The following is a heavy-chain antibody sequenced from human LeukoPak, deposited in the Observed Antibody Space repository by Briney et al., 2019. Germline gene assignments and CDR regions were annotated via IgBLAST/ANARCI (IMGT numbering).Heavy chain of an antibody. CDR3: ARWNVEMATTIDY. D-gene: IGHD5-24*01. Sequence: SETLSLTCAVSAASISNYYWSWIRQASGKGLEWIGYISTSGSTNYNPSLKSRVSISLDTSKNRFSLNLSSVTAADTAVYYCARWNVEMATTIDYWGQGTLVTVSS. CDR2: ISTSGST. J-gene: IGHJ4*02. CDR1: AASISNYY. V-gene: IGHV4-4*09.